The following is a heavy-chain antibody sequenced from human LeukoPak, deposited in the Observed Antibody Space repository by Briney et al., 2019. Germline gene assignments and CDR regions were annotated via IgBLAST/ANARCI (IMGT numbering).Heavy chain of an antibody. CDR3: ARDLGSPAGVDC. D-gene: IGHD1-26*01. V-gene: IGHV3-66*02. Sequence: GGSLRLSCAATGFTVSSNYMSWVRQAPGKGLEWVSVIYSGGSTYYADSVKGRFTISRDNSKNTLYLQMNSLRAEDTAVYYCARDLGSPAGVDCWGQGTLVTVSS. CDR2: IYSGGST. CDR1: GFTVSSNY. J-gene: IGHJ4*02.